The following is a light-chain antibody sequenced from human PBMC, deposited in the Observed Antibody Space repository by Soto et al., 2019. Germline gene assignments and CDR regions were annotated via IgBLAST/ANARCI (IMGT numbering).Light chain of an antibody. J-gene: IGLJ3*02. Sequence: QSALTQPPPVSGAPGQRVTISCTGSSSNIGRGYDVHWYQQFPGSAPRLLLSGDSNRPSGVPDRFSGSRSGTSASLAITGLQAEDEADYYCQTFDSSLTISWVFGGGTKVTVL. CDR1: SSNIGRGYD. CDR2: GDS. V-gene: IGLV1-40*01. CDR3: QTFDSSLTISWV.